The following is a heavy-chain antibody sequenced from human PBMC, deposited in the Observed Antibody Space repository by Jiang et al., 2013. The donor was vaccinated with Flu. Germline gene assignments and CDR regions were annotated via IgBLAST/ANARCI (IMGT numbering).Heavy chain of an antibody. CDR3: ARGDKLYGSGSPPTDYGMDV. J-gene: IGHJ6*02. CDR1: GYTFTSYY. Sequence: SGAEVKKPGASVKVSCKASGYTFTSYYMHWVRQAPGQGLEWMGIINPSGGSTSYAQKFQGRVTMTRDTSTSTVYMELSSLRSEDTAVYYCARGDKLYGSGSPPTDYGMDVWGQGTTVTVSS. CDR2: INPSGGST. V-gene: IGHV1-46*01. D-gene: IGHD3-10*01.